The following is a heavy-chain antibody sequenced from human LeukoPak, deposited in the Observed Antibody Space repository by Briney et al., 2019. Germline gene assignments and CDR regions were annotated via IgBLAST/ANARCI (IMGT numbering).Heavy chain of an antibody. V-gene: IGHV1-2*02. J-gene: IGHJ3*02. CDR3: ARAGVWDYSDTSGYHNGAFDI. CDR1: GYTFTDYY. Sequence: ASVKVSCTASGYTFTDYYMHWVRQAPGQGLEWMGWINPTSGGTNFAQKFQGRVTMTRDTSISTAYMELSRLRSGDTALYYCARAGVWDYSDTSGYHNGAFDIWGQGTMVTVSS. D-gene: IGHD3-22*01. CDR2: INPTSGGT.